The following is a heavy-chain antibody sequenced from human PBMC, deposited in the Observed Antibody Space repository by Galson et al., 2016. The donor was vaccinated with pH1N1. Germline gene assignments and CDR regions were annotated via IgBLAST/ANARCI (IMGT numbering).Heavy chain of an antibody. CDR3: AREDYYDTDLSDWYFDL. CDR2: IIPIFNTA. J-gene: IGHJ2*01. Sequence: SVKVSCKASGGTFGSYGINWVRQAPGQGLEWMGGIIPIFNTAKYAQNFQGRVTITADESTTTAYMELSSLRSEDTGVYYCAREDYYDTDLSDWYFDLWGRGTLLTVSS. D-gene: IGHD3-22*01. V-gene: IGHV1-69*13. CDR1: GGTFGSYG.